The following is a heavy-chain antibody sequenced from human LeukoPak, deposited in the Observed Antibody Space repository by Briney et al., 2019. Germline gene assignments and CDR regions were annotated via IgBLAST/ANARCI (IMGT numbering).Heavy chain of an antibody. CDR3: AHSMIAVAEHYFDY. D-gene: IGHD6-19*01. J-gene: IGHJ4*02. Sequence: SGPMLVNPTQTLTLTCTFSGFSLSTSGVGVGWIRQPPGKALEWLALIYWDDDKRYSPSLKSRLTITKDTTKNQVDLTMTNMDPVDTATYYCAHSMIAVAEHYFDYWGQGTLVTVSS. CDR1: GFSLSTSGVG. CDR2: IYWDDDK. V-gene: IGHV2-5*02.